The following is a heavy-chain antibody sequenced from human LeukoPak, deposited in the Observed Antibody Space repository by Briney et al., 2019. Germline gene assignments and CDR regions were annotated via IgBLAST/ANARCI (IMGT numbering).Heavy chain of an antibody. CDR2: INPNSGDT. CDR1: GYIFTGYY. J-gene: IGHJ4*02. CDR3: ARGPWDCSGGTCYSNGGYFDY. V-gene: IGHV1-2*06. D-gene: IGHD2-15*01. Sequence: GASVKVSCMASGYIFTGYYMHWVGQAPGQGLEWMGRINPNSGDTHNAQKFQGRVTMTSDTSISTAFMELSSLTTDDTAVYYCARGPWDCSGGTCYSNGGYFDYWGQGTLVTVSS.